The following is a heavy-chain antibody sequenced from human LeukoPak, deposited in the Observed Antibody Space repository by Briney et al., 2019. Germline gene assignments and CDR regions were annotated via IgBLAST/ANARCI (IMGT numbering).Heavy chain of an antibody. CDR3: ARVRYFDWLTRDAFDI. J-gene: IGHJ3*02. V-gene: IGHV4-59*01. D-gene: IGHD3-9*01. CDR1: GGSISSYY. CDR2: IYYSGST. Sequence: SETLSLTCTVSGGSISSYYWSWIRQPPGKGLEWIGYIYYSGSTNYNPSLKSRVTISVDTSKNQFSLKLSSVTAADTAVYYCARVRYFDWLTRDAFDIWGQGTMVTVSS.